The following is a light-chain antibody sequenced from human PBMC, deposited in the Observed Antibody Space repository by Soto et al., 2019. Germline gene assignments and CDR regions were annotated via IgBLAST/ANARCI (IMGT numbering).Light chain of an antibody. V-gene: IGKV3-15*01. CDR3: QQYNNWPRT. J-gene: IGKJ5*01. Sequence: EILIVRSRATLAVSPGERVTLSCRASQLFSSNLAWYQHKPGQAPRLLIYGVSTRDTGVPDRFSGSASGTEFTLSISSLQSEDFEVYYCQQYNNWPRTFGQGTRLEIK. CDR2: GVS. CDR1: QLFSSN.